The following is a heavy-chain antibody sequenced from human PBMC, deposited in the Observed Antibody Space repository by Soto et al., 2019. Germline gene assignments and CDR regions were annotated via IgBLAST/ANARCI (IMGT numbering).Heavy chain of an antibody. V-gene: IGHV1-3*01. J-gene: IGHJ6*02. Sequence: QVQLVQSGAEVKKPGASVTVSCKASGYTFTSYAMHWVRQATGQRLEWMGWINACNGNTKYSQKFQGRVPITRDTSARTAYMELSCLRSEDTAVYYCARDSNSGSYWGGVGEYGMDVWGQGTTVTVSS. CDR2: INACNGNT. CDR1: GYTFTSYA. D-gene: IGHD1-26*01. CDR3: ARDSNSGSYWGGVGEYGMDV.